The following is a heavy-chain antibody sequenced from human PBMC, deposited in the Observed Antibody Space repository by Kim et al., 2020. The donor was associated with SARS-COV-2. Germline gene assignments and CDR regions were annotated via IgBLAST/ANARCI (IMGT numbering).Heavy chain of an antibody. CDR3: AKAAATMWPRPDFDY. D-gene: IGHD5-12*01. Sequence: DSGKGRCTNSRDNAKTSLYLQMNSLRAEDTALYYCAKAAATMWPRPDFDYWGQGTLVTVSS. J-gene: IGHJ4*02. V-gene: IGHV3-9*01.